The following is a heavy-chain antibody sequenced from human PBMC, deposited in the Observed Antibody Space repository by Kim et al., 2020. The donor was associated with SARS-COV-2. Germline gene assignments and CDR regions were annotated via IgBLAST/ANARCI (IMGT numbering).Heavy chain of an antibody. CDR2: ISSSSSTI. J-gene: IGHJ4*02. CDR3: ARDGSGWSQTYPPFDY. Sequence: GGSLRLSCAASGFTFSSYSMNWVRQAPGKGLEWVSYISSSSSTIYYADSVKGRFTISRDNAKNSLYLQMNSLRDEDTAVYYCARDGSGWSQTYPPFDYWGQGTLVTVSS. CDR1: GFTFSSYS. D-gene: IGHD6-19*01. V-gene: IGHV3-48*02.